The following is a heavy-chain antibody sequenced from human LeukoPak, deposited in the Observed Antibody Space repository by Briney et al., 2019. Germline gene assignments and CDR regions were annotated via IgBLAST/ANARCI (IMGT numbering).Heavy chain of an antibody. J-gene: IGHJ3*02. D-gene: IGHD6-19*01. Sequence: GGSLRLSCAASGFNFGSHAMHWVRQAPGKGLEYVSAIGSDGGNTFYANSVKGRFTISRDNSKNTLSLQMGSLRADDMAVYYCARALNEFYYGSSDWGALDIWGQGTVVTVSS. V-gene: IGHV3-64*01. CDR2: IGSDGGNT. CDR1: GFNFGSHA. CDR3: ARALNEFYYGSSDWGALDI.